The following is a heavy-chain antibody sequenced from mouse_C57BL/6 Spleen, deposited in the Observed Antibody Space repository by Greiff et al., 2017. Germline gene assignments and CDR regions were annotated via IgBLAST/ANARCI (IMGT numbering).Heavy chain of an antibody. CDR3: ARKEGTVVATDYAMDY. V-gene: IGHV1-85*01. J-gene: IGHJ4*01. CDR1: GYTFTSYD. CDR2: IYPRDGST. D-gene: IGHD1-1*01. Sequence: VQVVESGPELVKPGASVKLSCKASGYTFTSYDITWVKQRPGQGLEWIGWIYPRDGSTKYNAKFKGKATLTVDTSSSTAYMELHSLTSEDSAVYFCARKEGTVVATDYAMDYWGQGTSVTVSS.